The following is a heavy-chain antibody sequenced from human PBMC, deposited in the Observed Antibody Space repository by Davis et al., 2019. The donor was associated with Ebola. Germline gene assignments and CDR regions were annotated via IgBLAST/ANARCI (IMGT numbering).Heavy chain of an antibody. CDR2: INHSGST. CDR1: GGSFSGYY. D-gene: IGHD4/OR15-4a*01. CDR3: ARSLTTGRPRTYYYYYYMDV. V-gene: IGHV4-34*01. J-gene: IGHJ6*03. Sequence: PSETLSLTCAVYGGSFSGYYWSWIRQPPGKGLEWIGEINHSGSTNYNPSLKSRVTISVDTSKNQFSLKLSSVTAADTAVYYCARSLTTGRPRTYYYYYYMDVWGKGTTVTVSS.